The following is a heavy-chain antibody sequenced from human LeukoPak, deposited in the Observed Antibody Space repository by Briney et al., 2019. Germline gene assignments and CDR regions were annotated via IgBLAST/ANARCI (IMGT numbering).Heavy chain of an antibody. J-gene: IGHJ4*02. Sequence: GGSLRLSCAASGFTFSSYAMHWVRQAPGKGLEWVAVISYDGSNKYYADSVKGRFTISRDNSKNTLYLQMNSLRAEDTAVYYCAKAISSWSLYPDYWGQGTLVTVSS. V-gene: IGHV3-30*04. CDR1: GFTFSSYA. CDR3: AKAISSWSLYPDY. D-gene: IGHD6-13*01. CDR2: ISYDGSNK.